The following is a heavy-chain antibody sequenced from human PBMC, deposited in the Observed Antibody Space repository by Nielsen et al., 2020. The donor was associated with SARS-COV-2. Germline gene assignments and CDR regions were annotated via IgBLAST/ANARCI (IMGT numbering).Heavy chain of an antibody. CDR3: AKDDVVRGDAYDI. V-gene: IGHV3-23*01. CDR1: GFTFNIYA. D-gene: IGHD3-10*01. CDR2: TSASGGST. J-gene: IGHJ3*02. Sequence: GGSLRLSCAASGFTFNIYAMAWVRRAPGRGLEWVSGTSASGGSTYYADSVKGRFSISRDNSRNTLYLQMNSLRVDDTAIYFCAKDDVVRGDAYDIWGQGTVVTVSS.